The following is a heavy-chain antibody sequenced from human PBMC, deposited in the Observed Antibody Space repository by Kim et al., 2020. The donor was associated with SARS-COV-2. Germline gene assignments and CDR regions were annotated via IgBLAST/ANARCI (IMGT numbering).Heavy chain of an antibody. CDR1: GFTFDDYA. J-gene: IGHJ4*02. Sequence: GGSLRLSCAASGFTFDDYAMHWVRQAPGKGLEWVSGISWNSGSIGYADSVKGRFTISRDNAKNSLYLQMNSLRAEDTALYYCAKGNYGDYFDYWGQGTLVTVSS. D-gene: IGHD4-17*01. V-gene: IGHV3-9*01. CDR3: AKGNYGDYFDY. CDR2: ISWNSGSI.